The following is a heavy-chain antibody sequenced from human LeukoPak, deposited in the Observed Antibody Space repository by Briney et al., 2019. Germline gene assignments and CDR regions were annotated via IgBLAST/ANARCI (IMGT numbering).Heavy chain of an antibody. V-gene: IGHV4-30-2*01. J-gene: IGHJ4*02. CDR1: GGSISSSSYY. CDR3: ARNSPGYSSSSVDY. CDR2: IYHSGST. Sequence: PSETLSLTCTVSGGSISSSSYYWGWIRQPPGKGLEWIGYIYHSGSTYYNPSLKSRVTISVDRSKNQFSLKLSSVTAADTAVYYCARNSPGYSSSSVDYWGQGTLVTVSS. D-gene: IGHD6-6*01.